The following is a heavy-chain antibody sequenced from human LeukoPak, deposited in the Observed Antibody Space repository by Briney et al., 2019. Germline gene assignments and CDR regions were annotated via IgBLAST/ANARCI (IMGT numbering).Heavy chain of an antibody. Sequence: ASVKVSCKASGYTFTSYGISWVRQAPGQGLEWMGWISAYNGNTNYAQKLQGRVTMTTDTSTSTAFMELRSLRSDDTAVYYCARDRSGDWYYDYVWGSYRGFDYWGQGTLVTVSS. D-gene: IGHD3-16*02. CDR3: ARDRSGDWYYDYVWGSYRGFDY. J-gene: IGHJ4*02. CDR1: GYTFTSYG. CDR2: ISAYNGNT. V-gene: IGHV1-18*01.